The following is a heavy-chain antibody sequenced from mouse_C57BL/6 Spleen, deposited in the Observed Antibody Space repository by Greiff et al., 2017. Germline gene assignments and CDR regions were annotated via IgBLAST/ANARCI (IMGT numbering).Heavy chain of an antibody. Sequence: VQLQQPGAELVRPGSSVKLSCKASGYTFTSYWMHWVKQRPIQGLEWIGNIDPSDSETHYNQKFKDKATLTVDKSSSTAYMQLSSLTSEDSAVYYCARRSSYDYYYAMDYWGQGTSVTVSS. CDR2: IDPSDSET. V-gene: IGHV1-52*01. J-gene: IGHJ4*01. CDR1: GYTFTSYW. D-gene: IGHD1-1*01. CDR3: ARRSSYDYYYAMDY.